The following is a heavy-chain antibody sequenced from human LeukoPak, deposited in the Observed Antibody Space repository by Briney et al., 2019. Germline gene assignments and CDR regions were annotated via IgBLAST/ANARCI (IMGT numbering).Heavy chain of an antibody. CDR1: GYTFTSYG. V-gene: IGHV1-18*01. D-gene: IGHD7-27*01. CDR2: ISSNSDKT. J-gene: IGHJ4*02. CDR3: ARDWGSIKVIADY. Sequence: ASVKVSCKATGYTFTSYGISWVRQAPGQRLEGIGWISSNSDKTNYAQKLQGRVTMTTDTSTSTAYMELRSLRSDDTALYFCARDWGSIKVIADYWGQGTLVTVSS.